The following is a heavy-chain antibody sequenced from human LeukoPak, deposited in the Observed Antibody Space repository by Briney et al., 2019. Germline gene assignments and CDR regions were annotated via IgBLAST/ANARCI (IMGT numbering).Heavy chain of an antibody. Sequence: GRSLRLSWAASGFTFSSYGMHWVRQAPGKGLEWVAVISYDGSNKYYADSVKGRFTISRDNAKNSMYLQMNSLRAEDTAVYYCARSAHSGLFDYWGQGTLVTVSS. CDR2: ISYDGSNK. V-gene: IGHV3-30*03. CDR1: GFTFSSYG. D-gene: IGHD3-10*01. CDR3: ARSAHSGLFDY. J-gene: IGHJ4*02.